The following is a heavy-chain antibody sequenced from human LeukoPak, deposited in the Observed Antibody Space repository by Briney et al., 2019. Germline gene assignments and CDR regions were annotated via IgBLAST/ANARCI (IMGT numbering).Heavy chain of an antibody. Sequence: PSETLSLTCAVYGGSFSGYYWSWIRQPPGKGLEWIGEINHSGSTNYNPSLKSRVTISVDTSKNQFSLKLSSVTAADTAVYYCARDCGDYDWYFDLWGRGTLVTVSS. J-gene: IGHJ2*01. CDR2: INHSGST. CDR1: GGSFSGYY. D-gene: IGHD4-17*01. CDR3: ARDCGDYDWYFDL. V-gene: IGHV4-34*01.